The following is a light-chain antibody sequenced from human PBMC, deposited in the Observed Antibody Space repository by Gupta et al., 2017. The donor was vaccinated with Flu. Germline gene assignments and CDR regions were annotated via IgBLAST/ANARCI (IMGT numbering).Light chain of an antibody. CDR2: ENN. CDR1: GSIFGSNF. V-gene: IGLV1-51*02. Sequence: QSVLTQPPSVSAAPGQKVTISCSGGGSIFGSNFVSWYQQLPGTAPKLLIYENNKRPSGIPDRFSGSKSGTSATLNITGLQTGDEADYYCGTWDSTLSAGGLFGGGTKLTVL. CDR3: GTWDSTLSAGGL. J-gene: IGLJ3*02.